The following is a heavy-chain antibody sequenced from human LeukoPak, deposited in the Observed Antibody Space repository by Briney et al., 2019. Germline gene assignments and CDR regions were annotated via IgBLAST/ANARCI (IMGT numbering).Heavy chain of an antibody. CDR3: AKDPSGSSGYHDAFDI. V-gene: IGHV3-23*01. CDR1: GFTFSSYA. J-gene: IGHJ3*02. D-gene: IGHD3-22*01. CDR2: ISGNGGST. Sequence: PGGSLRLSCAASGFTFSSYAMSWVRQAPGKGLEWVSVISGNGGSTYYADSVKGRLTISRDNSKNTLYLQMDSLRAEGTAVYYCAKDPSGSSGYHDAFDIWGQGTMVTVSS.